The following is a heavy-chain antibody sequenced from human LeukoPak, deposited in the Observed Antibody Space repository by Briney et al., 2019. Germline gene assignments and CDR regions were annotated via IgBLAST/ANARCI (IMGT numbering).Heavy chain of an antibody. V-gene: IGHV3-30*18. J-gene: IGHJ4*02. CDR3: AKDGAYYYDSSGYYPPGSH. Sequence: PGGSLRLSCAASGFTFSSYGMHWVRQAPGKRLEWVAVISYDGSNKYYADSVKGRFTISRDNSKNTLYLQMNSLRAEDTAVYYCAKDGAYYYDSSGYYPPGSHWGQGTLVTVSS. CDR1: GFTFSSYG. CDR2: ISYDGSNK. D-gene: IGHD3-22*01.